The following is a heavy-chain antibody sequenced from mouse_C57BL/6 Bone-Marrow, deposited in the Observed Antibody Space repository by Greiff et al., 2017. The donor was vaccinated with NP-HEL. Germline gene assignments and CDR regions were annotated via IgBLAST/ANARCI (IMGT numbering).Heavy chain of an antibody. D-gene: IGHD1-1*01. CDR1: GFNIKDDY. J-gene: IGHJ2*01. Sequence: EVKLVESGAELVRPGASVKLSCTASGFNIKDDYMHWVKQRPEQGLAWIGWIDPENGDTEYASKFQGKATITADTSSNTAYLQLSSLTSADTAVYYCTSYYGSSYYFDYWGQGTTLTVSS. CDR2: IDPENGDT. V-gene: IGHV14-4*01. CDR3: TSYYGSSYYFDY.